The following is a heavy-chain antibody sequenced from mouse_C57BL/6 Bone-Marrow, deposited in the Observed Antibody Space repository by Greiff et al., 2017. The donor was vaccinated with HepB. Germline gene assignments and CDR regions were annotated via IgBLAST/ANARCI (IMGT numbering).Heavy chain of an antibody. CDR2: IWTGGGT. CDR3: ARKNGRLTGTNFDV. CDR1: GFSLTSYA. Sequence: VQVVESGPGLVAPSQSLSITCTVSGFSLTSYAISWVRQPPGKGLEWLGVIWTGGGTNYNSALKSRLSISKDNSKSQVFLKMNSLQTDDTARYYCARKNGRLTGTNFDVWGTGTTVTVSS. D-gene: IGHD4-1*01. J-gene: IGHJ1*03. V-gene: IGHV2-9-1*01.